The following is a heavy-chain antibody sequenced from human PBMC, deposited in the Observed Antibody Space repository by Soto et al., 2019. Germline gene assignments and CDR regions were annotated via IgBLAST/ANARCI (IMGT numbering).Heavy chain of an antibody. V-gene: IGHV4-31*03. J-gene: IGHJ4*02. CDR1: GGSISSGGYY. CDR3: ARNIPTVGLRYFDY. Sequence: SETLSLTCTVAGGSISSGGYYWSWIRQPPGKGLEWIGYIYYSGSTYYNPSLKSRVTISVDTSKNQFSLKLSSVTAADTAVYYCARNIPTVGLRYFDYWGQGTLVTVSS. CDR2: IYYSGST. D-gene: IGHD4-17*01.